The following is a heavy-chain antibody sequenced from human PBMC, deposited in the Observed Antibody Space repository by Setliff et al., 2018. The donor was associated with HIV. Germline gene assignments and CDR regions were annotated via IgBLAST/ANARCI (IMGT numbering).Heavy chain of an antibody. CDR2: IYYSGST. Sequence: PSETLSLTCTVSGGSISSGTYYWSWIRQPAGKALEWIGYIYYSGSTNYNPSLKSRVTISVDTSKNQFSLKLSSVTAADTAVYYCARDGPLEGSYRYYYYYMDVWGKGTTVTVSS. CDR3: ARDGPLEGSYRYYYYYMDV. CDR1: GGSISSGTYY. V-gene: IGHV4-61*10. J-gene: IGHJ6*03. D-gene: IGHD3-10*01.